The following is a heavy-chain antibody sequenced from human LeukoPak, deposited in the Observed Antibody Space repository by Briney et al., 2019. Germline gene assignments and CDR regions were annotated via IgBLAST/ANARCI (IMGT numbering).Heavy chain of an antibody. J-gene: IGHJ3*02. CDR2: TYSDGTT. CDR1: GFTVSSNF. V-gene: IGHV3-53*01. Sequence: GGSLILSCAASGFTVSSNFMTWVRQAPGKGLEWVSVTYSDGTTYYADSVKGRFTISRDNSKNTLDLQMNSLRAEDTATYYCAKEKRNLRGARDAFDTWGQGTMVTVSA. CDR3: AKEKRNLRGARDAFDT. D-gene: IGHD4/OR15-4a*01.